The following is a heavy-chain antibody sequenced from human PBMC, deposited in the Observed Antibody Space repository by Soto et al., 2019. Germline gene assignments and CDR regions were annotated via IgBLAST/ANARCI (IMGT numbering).Heavy chain of an antibody. CDR2: IWYDGNNK. J-gene: IGHJ4*02. CDR1: GFSFSSYA. Sequence: GGSLRLSCAASGFSFSSYAMHWVRQAPGKGLEWVAVIWYDGNNKYYADSVKGRFTISRDSSRNMLFLEMSSLRVEDTAVYYCARDYRRGYKVYDPESVDSWGQGTLVTVSS. D-gene: IGHD5-12*01. CDR3: ARDYRRGYKVYDPESVDS. V-gene: IGHV3-33*01.